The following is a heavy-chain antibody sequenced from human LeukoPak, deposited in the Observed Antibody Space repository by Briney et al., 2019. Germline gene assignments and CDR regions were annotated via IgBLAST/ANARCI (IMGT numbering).Heavy chain of an antibody. CDR3: ARETAAGPSYYYYYGMDV. J-gene: IGHJ6*02. V-gene: IGHV4-59*01. CDR1: GGSISSYY. D-gene: IGHD6-13*01. Sequence: SETLSLTCTVSGGSISSYYWSWIRQPPGKGLEWIGYIYYSGSTNYNPSLKSRVTISVDTSKNQFSLKLSSVTAADTAVYYCARETAAGPSYYYYYGMDVWGQGTTVTVSS. CDR2: IYYSGST.